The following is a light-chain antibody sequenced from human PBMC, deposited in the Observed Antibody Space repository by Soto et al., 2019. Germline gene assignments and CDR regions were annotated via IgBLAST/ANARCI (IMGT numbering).Light chain of an antibody. V-gene: IGKV3-20*01. Sequence: EIVLTQSPGTLSLSPGERATLSCRASQSVSSSYLAWYQQKPGQAPRLLIYGASSRAPGIPDRFSGSGSGTDFTLTISRLEPEDFAVYYCQQYGSSPTCGGGTKVEIK. CDR3: QQYGSSPT. CDR2: GAS. CDR1: QSVSSSY. J-gene: IGKJ4*01.